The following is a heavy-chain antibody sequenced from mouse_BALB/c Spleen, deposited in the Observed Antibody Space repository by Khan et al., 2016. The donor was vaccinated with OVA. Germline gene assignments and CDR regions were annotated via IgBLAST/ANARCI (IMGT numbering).Heavy chain of an antibody. V-gene: IGHV5-6-4*01. CDR2: ISSGSTYT. J-gene: IGHJ1*01. D-gene: IGHD1-1*02. CDR3: TGGGSYAHWYFDV. Sequence: EVELVESGGGLVRPGGSLKLSCAASGFSFTSYTMSWVRQTPEKRLEWVATISSGSTYTYYPDSVKGRFTIFRDNAKNNLYLQMSRLKSEEKALNYCTGGGSYAHWYFDVWGAGTAFTVAS. CDR1: GFSFTSYT.